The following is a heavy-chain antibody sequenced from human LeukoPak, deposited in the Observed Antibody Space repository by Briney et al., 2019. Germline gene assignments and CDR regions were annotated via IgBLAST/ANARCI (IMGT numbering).Heavy chain of an antibody. V-gene: IGHV3-7*05. CDR1: GFTFSSYW. D-gene: IGHD2-2*01. Sequence: GGSLRLSCAASGFTFSSYWMSWVRQAPGKGLEWVANIKQDGSEKYYVDSVKGRFTISRDNAKNSLYLQMNSLRAEDTAVYYCARRYCSSTSCYVNDYWGQGTLVTVSS. J-gene: IGHJ4*02. CDR2: IKQDGSEK. CDR3: ARRYCSSTSCYVNDY.